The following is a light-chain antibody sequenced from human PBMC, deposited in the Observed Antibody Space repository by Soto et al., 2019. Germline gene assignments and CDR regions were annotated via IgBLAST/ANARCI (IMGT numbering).Light chain of an antibody. CDR3: QQYSSYS. Sequence: IPRTQSRSTQAASGGDRVTITCRASQSISRWLAWYQQKPGKAPKVLIWDASRLQSGVPSRFSGSGSGTEFTLTISSLQPDDFATYYCQQYSSYSFGQGTKVDIK. V-gene: IGKV1-5*01. CDR2: DAS. CDR1: QSISRW. J-gene: IGKJ1*01.